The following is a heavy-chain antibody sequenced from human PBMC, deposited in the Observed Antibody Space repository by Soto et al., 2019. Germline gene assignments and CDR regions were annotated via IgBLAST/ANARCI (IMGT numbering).Heavy chain of an antibody. Sequence: QAQLVESGGGVVQPGRSLRLSCAASGFTFSSYAMHWVRQAPGKGLEWVAVISYDGSNKYYADSVKGRFTISRDNSKNTLYLQMNSLRAEDTAVYYCARDFDYWGQGTLVTVSS. CDR1: GFTFSSYA. J-gene: IGHJ4*02. CDR2: ISYDGSNK. V-gene: IGHV3-30-3*01. CDR3: ARDFDY.